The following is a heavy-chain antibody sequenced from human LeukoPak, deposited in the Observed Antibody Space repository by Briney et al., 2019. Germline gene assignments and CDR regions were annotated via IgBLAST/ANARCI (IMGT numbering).Heavy chain of an antibody. Sequence: ASVKVSCKASGYTFTGYYMHWVRQAPGQGLEWMGWINPNSGGTNYAQKFQGRVTMTRDTSISTAYMELSRLRSDDTAVYYCARGEECSGYDLGYWGQGTLVTVSS. CDR1: GYTFTGYY. CDR3: ARGEECSGYDLGY. CDR2: INPNSGGT. J-gene: IGHJ4*02. D-gene: IGHD5-12*01. V-gene: IGHV1-2*02.